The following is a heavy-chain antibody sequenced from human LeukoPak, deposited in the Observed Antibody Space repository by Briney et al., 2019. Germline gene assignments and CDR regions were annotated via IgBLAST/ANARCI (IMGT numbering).Heavy chain of an antibody. Sequence: ASVKVSCKASGGTFSSYAISWVRQAPGQGLEWMGGIIPIFGTANYAQKFQGRVTITTDESTSTAYMELSSLRSEDTAVYYCARVRSALGADDFDYWGQGTLVTVSS. V-gene: IGHV1-69*05. CDR2: IIPIFGTA. CDR3: ARVRSALGADDFDY. J-gene: IGHJ4*02. D-gene: IGHD1-26*01. CDR1: GGTFSSYA.